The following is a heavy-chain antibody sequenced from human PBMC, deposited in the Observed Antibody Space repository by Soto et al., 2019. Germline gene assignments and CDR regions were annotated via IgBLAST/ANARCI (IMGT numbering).Heavy chain of an antibody. CDR1: GGTFSSYA. J-gene: IGHJ4*02. D-gene: IGHD4-4*01. V-gene: IGHV1-69*01. CDR2: IIPIFGTA. CDR3: ARDPDDYSNYDPYFDY. Sequence: QVQLVQSGAEVKKPGSSVKVSCKASGGTFSSYAISWVRQAPGQGLEWMEGIIPIFGTANYAQKFQGRVTITADESTSTAYMELSSLRSEDTAVYYCARDPDDYSNYDPYFDYWGQGTLVTVSS.